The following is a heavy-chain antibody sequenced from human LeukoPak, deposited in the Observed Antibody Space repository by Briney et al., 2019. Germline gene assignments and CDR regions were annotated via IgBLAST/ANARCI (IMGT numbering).Heavy chain of an antibody. V-gene: IGHV1-69*04. J-gene: IGHJ5*02. CDR1: GGTFSSYA. CDR3: ARDNGVDTMVRGVIITEGWFDP. Sequence: ASVKVSCKASGGTFSSYAISWVRQAPGQGLEWMGRIIPIFGIANYAQKFQGRVTITADKSTSTAYMELSSLRSEDTAVYYCARDNGVDTMVRGVIITEGWFDPWGQGTLVTVSS. CDR2: IIPIFGIA. D-gene: IGHD3-10*01.